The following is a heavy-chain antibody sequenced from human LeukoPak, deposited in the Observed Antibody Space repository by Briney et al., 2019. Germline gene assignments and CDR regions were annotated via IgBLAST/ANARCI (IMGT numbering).Heavy chain of an antibody. J-gene: IGHJ4*02. Sequence: SETLSLTCAVYGGSFSGYYWSWIRQPPGKGLEWIGEINHSGSTNYNPSLKSRVTISVDTSKNQFYLKLSSVTAADTAVYYCARGKLYYYGSVDYWGQGTLVTVSS. D-gene: IGHD3-10*01. CDR3: ARGKLYYYGSVDY. V-gene: IGHV4-34*01. CDR2: INHSGST. CDR1: GGSFSGYY.